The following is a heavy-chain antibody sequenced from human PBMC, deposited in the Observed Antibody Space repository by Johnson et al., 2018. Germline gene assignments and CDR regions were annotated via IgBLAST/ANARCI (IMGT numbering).Heavy chain of an antibody. CDR2: ISSSGSTI. D-gene: IGHD2-15*01. CDR3: ARVGSGHYFYYYMDV. Sequence: QVQLVQSGGGLVMPGRSLRLSCAASGFTFSDYYMSWIRQAPGKGLEWVSYISSSGSTIYYADSVKGRFTISRDNSKNSLYLQMNSRRAEDTAVYYCARVGSGHYFYYYMDVWGKGTTVTVSS. J-gene: IGHJ6*03. CDR1: GFTFSDYY. V-gene: IGHV3-11*04.